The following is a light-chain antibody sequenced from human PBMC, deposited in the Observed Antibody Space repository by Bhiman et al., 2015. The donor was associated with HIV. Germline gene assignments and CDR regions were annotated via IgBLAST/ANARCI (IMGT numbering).Light chain of an antibody. Sequence: QSALTQPPSASGSPGQSVTISCTGTISDVGAYNSVSWYRQHPGEAPKVVIYDVSERPSGVPHRFSGSKSGNTASLTVSGLQPEDEADYYCSSYAGSDIYVFGTGTKVTVL. CDR3: SSYAGSDIYV. CDR1: ISDVGAYNS. CDR2: DVS. V-gene: IGLV2-8*01. J-gene: IGLJ1*01.